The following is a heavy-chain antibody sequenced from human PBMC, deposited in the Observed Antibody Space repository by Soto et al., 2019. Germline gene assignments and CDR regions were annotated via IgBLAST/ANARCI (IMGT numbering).Heavy chain of an antibody. J-gene: IGHJ5*02. D-gene: IGHD3-3*01. V-gene: IGHV4-61*01. CDR2: IYYSGST. CDR1: GGSVSSGSYY. CDR3: ARVYYDFWSGYYRNWFDP. Sequence: PSETLSLTCTVSGGSVSSGSYYWSWIRQPPGKGLEWIGYIYYSGSTNYNPSLKSRVTISVDTSKNQFSLKLSSVTAADTAVYYCARVYYDFWSGYYRNWFDPWGQGTLVTAPQ.